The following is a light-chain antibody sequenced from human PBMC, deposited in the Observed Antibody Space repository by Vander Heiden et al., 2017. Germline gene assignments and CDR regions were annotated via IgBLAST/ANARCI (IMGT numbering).Light chain of an antibody. Sequence: SPALTHPPPLSVSPGQTATITCSGDSLTKQNAFWYQQKPGQAPALVIYKDIERRSGIPERFSGSSSGTTATLTISGGRAEDEADYYCQSADSATGTYRFFGGGTKLTVL. CDR3: QSADSATGTYRF. J-gene: IGLJ2*01. V-gene: IGLV3-25*03. CDR1: SLTKQN. CDR2: KDI.